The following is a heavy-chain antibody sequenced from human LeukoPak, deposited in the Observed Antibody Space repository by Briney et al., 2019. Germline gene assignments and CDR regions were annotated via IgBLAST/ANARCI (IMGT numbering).Heavy chain of an antibody. J-gene: IGHJ4*02. CDR3: ANSNWNTFDY. CDR1: GFTFSDYA. Sequence: GGSLRLSCAASGFTFSDYAMNWVRQAPGKGLEWVSHIGGDAVAFYTDSVKGHFIISRDDSKNMLSLQMNSLRAEDTAVYYCANSNWNTFDYWGQGTLVTVSS. V-gene: IGHV3-23*01. CDR2: IGGDAVA. D-gene: IGHD1/OR15-1a*01.